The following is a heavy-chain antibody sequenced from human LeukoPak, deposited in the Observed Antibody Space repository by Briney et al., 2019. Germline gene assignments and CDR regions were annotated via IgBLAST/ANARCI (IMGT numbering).Heavy chain of an antibody. CDR1: GGSFSGYY. V-gene: IGHV4-34*01. J-gene: IGHJ5*02. D-gene: IGHD5-12*01. CDR2: INHSGST. CDR3: ASRRLRSSWWFDP. Sequence: PSETLSLTCAVYGGSFSGYYWSWIRQPPGKGLEWIGEINHSGSTNYNPSLKSRVTISVDTSKNQFSLKLSSVTAADTAVYYCASRRLRSSWWFDPWGQGTLVTVSS.